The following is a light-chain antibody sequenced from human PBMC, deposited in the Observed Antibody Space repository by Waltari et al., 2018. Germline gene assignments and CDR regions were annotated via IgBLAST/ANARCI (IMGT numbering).Light chain of an antibody. CDR3: LSTDTSGTWV. J-gene: IGLJ3*02. Sequence: SYELTQPPSVSVSLGQTARIPCSGEDLEKRYVYWYQQKPGQVPDLLIYKDTARPSGLPERFSGSSSGTVVTLTISGGQAEDESNYYCLSTDTSGTWVFGGGTKLIVL. CDR1: DLEKRY. V-gene: IGLV3-16*01. CDR2: KDT.